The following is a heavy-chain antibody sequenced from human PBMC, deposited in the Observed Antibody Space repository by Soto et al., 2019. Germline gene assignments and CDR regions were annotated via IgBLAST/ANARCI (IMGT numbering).Heavy chain of an antibody. CDR2: VYYSGST. J-gene: IGHJ1*01. Sequence: QVQLQESGPGLVKPSQTLSLTCTVSGGSISSGGYYWSWIRQHPGKGLEWIGYVYYSGSTYYNPSLKSRVTISVDTSKNQFSLKLSSVTAADTAVYYCARGPDRLRIHLRLDWGQGTLVTVSS. V-gene: IGHV4-31*03. CDR3: ARGPDRLRIHLRLD. CDR1: GGSISSGGYY. D-gene: IGHD4-17*01.